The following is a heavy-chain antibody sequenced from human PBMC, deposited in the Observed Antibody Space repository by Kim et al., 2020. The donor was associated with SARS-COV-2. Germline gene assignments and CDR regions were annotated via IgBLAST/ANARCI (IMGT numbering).Heavy chain of an antibody. D-gene: IGHD2-15*01. CDR1: GYTFTGYY. CDR3: ARDQGGNYCSGGSCFIPYYYSGMDV. V-gene: IGHV1-2*04. CDR2: INPNSGGT. J-gene: IGHJ6*02. Sequence: ASVKVSCKASGYTFTGYYMHWVRQAPGQGLEWMGWINPNSGGTNYAQKFQGWVTMTRDTSISTAYMELSRLRSDDTAVYYCARDQGGNYCSGGSCFIPYYYSGMDVWGQGTTVTVSS.